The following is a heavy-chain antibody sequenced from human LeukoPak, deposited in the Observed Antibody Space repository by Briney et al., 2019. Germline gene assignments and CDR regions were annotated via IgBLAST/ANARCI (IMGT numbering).Heavy chain of an antibody. CDR3: AELGITMIGGV. CDR1: GFTFSRYS. J-gene: IGHJ6*04. Sequence: GGSLRLSCAASGFTFSRYSMNWVRQAPGKGLEWVSFISTSSSYIHYADSIKGRFTISRDNARNSLYLQMNSLRAEDTAVYYCAELGITMIGGVWGKGTTVTVSS. CDR2: ISTSSSYI. V-gene: IGHV3-21*01. D-gene: IGHD3-10*02.